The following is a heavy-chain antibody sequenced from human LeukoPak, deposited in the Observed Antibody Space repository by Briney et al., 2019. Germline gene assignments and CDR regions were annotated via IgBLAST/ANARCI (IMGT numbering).Heavy chain of an antibody. D-gene: IGHD2-8*01. CDR2: IHHSGTT. Sequence: SSETLSLTCTVSGDSVSSYFWNWIRQPPGKGREWIGYIHHSGTTNYNPSLKSRVAISVDTSKNQFSLKLSSVTAADTAVYFCARGGGCTTTSCDFDWWGQGTQVTVSS. CDR3: ARGGGCTTTSCDFDW. CDR1: GDSVSSYF. J-gene: IGHJ4*02. V-gene: IGHV4-59*02.